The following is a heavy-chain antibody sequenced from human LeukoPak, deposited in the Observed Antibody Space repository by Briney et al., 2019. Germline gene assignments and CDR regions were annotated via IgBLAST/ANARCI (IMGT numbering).Heavy chain of an antibody. D-gene: IGHD1-20*01. CDR2: INHSGST. CDR3: ARDTYNWNVDAFDP. V-gene: IGHV4-34*01. CDR1: GGSFSGYY. Sequence: SETLSLTCAVYGGSFSGYYWSWIRQPPGKGLEWIGEINHSGSTDYNPSLKSRVTISIDKSKNHFSLKLTSVTAADTVIYYCARDTYNWNVDAFDPWGQGTLVTVSS. J-gene: IGHJ5*02.